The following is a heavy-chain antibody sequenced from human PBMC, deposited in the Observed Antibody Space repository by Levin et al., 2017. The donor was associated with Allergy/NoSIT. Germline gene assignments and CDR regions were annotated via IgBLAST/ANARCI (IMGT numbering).Heavy chain of an antibody. J-gene: IGHJ3*02. D-gene: IGHD2-2*01. V-gene: IGHV4-4*02. Sequence: SETLSLTCAVSGGSISSDHWWIWVRQPPGKGLEWIGEVFHSGDTTYNPSLKSRLTISVDKSKNQFSLKLTSVTAADTAVYYCASGGPVVTAAILNALSIWGQGTMVTVSS. CDR3: ASGGPVVTAAILNALSI. CDR1: GGSISSDHW. CDR2: VFHSGDT.